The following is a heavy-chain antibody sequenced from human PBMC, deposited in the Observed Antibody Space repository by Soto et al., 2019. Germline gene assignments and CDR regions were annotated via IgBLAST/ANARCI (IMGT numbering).Heavy chain of an antibody. CDR2: IYWEDDK. J-gene: IGHJ4*02. V-gene: IGHV2-5*02. CDR3: APSMGYCGGDCPDS. D-gene: IGHD2-21*02. Sequence: QITLKESGPTLVKPTQTLTLTCTFSGFSLSTGGVGVGWIRQPPGKALEWLALIYWEDDKRYSPSLKIRITITTDLSKSQVLLTTPKLAPAETATYYCAPSMGYCGGDCPDSWGQGTLVTVPS. CDR1: GFSLSTGGVG.